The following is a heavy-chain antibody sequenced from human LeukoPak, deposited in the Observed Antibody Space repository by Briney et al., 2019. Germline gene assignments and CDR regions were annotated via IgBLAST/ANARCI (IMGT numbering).Heavy chain of an antibody. D-gene: IGHD2-8*01. CDR2: ISWNSGSI. V-gene: IGHV3-9*01. CDR3: AKDQDIVLMVYATRVLDY. CDR1: GFTFDDYA. Sequence: PGGSLRLSCAASGFTFDDYAMHWVRQAPGKGLEWVSGISWNSGSIGYVDSVKGRFTISRDNAKNSPYLQMNSLRAEDTALYYCAKDQDIVLMVYATRVLDYWGQGTLVTVSS. J-gene: IGHJ4*02.